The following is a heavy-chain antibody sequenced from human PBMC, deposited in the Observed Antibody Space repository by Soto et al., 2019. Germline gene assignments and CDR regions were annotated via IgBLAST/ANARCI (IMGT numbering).Heavy chain of an antibody. Sequence: GGSLRLSCAASGFNFNTYSMQWVRQAPGKGLEWVAVISYDGTQKHYADSVKGRFTISRDNSKNTLYLQMNSLRAEDTAVYYCAKDENYDSSGYPYYFDYWGQGTLVTVSS. CDR3: AKDENYDSSGYPYYFDY. CDR2: ISYDGTQK. V-gene: IGHV3-30-3*01. J-gene: IGHJ4*02. D-gene: IGHD3-22*01. CDR1: GFNFNTYS.